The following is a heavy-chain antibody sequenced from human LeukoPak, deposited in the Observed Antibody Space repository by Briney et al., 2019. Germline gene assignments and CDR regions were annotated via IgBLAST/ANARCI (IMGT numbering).Heavy chain of an antibody. V-gene: IGHV4-39*07. J-gene: IGHJ5*02. CDR1: GGSISSSSYY. D-gene: IGHD2-2*03. CDR3: ARLTVASSLDMADWFDP. CDR2: IYYSGST. Sequence: SETLSLTCTVSGGSISSSSYYWGWIRQPPGKGLEWIGSIYYSGSTYYNPSLKSRVTISVDTSKNLFSLKLSSVTAADTAVYYCARLTVASSLDMADWFDPWGQGTLVTVSS.